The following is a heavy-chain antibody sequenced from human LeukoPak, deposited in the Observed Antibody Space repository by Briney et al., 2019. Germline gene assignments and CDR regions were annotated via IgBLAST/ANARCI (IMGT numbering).Heavy chain of an antibody. CDR2: IYYSGST. D-gene: IGHD1-26*01. CDR3: ASTQIIVGATDNWFDP. Sequence: SETLSLTCAVYGGSFSGYYWSWIRQPPGKGLEWIGYIYYSGSTNYNPSLKSRVTISVDTSKNQFSLKLSSVTAADTAVYYCASTQIIVGATDNWFDPWGQGTLVTVSS. V-gene: IGHV4-59*01. CDR1: GGSFSGYY. J-gene: IGHJ5*02.